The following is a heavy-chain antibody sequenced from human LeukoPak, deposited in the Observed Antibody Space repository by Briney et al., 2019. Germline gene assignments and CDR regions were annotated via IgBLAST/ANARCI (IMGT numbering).Heavy chain of an antibody. CDR3: ARHSTDYDILTYHFDY. CDR1: GYTFTSYG. D-gene: IGHD3-9*01. Sequence: ASVKVSCKASGYTFTSYGISWVRQAPGQGLEWMGWISAYNGNTNYAQKLQGRVTITTDTSTSTAYMELRSLRSDDTAVYYCARHSTDYDILTYHFDYWGQGTLVTVSS. CDR2: ISAYNGNT. J-gene: IGHJ4*02. V-gene: IGHV1-18*04.